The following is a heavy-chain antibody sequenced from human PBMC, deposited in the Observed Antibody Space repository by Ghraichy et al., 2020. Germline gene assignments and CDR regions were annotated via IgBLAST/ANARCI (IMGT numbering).Heavy chain of an antibody. CDR2: INSAGSST. V-gene: IGHV3-74*01. J-gene: IGHJ4*02. CDR1: GFTFSSYW. D-gene: IGHD5-18*01. Sequence: GGSLRLSCAASGFTFSSYWMHWVRQGPGKGLVWVSRINSAGSSTSYADSVKGRFTIPRDNAKNTLYLQMNSLRAEDTAVYYCARGGGYSYGPFDYWGQGTLVTVSS. CDR3: ARGGGYSYGPFDY.